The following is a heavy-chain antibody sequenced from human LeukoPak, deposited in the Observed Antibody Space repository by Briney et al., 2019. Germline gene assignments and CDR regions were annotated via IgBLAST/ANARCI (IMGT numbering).Heavy chain of an antibody. Sequence: SQTLSLTCTVSGGSISSGDYYWSWIRQPPGKGLEWIGYTYYSGSTYYNPSLKNRVSISVDTSKNQFSLNLSSVTAADTAVYYCARPYYYDSRIDPWGQGTLVTISS. CDR2: TYYSGST. J-gene: IGHJ5*02. CDR1: GGSISSGDYY. V-gene: IGHV4-30-4*01. D-gene: IGHD3-22*01. CDR3: ARPYYYDSRIDP.